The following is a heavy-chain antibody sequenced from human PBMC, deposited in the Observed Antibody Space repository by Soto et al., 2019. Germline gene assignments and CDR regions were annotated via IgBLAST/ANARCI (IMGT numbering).Heavy chain of an antibody. V-gene: IGHV3-11*06. CDR2: ISSSSSYT. CDR1: GFTFSDYY. J-gene: IGHJ6*02. D-gene: IGHD2-2*02. Sequence: GGSLRLSCAASGFTFSDYYMSWIRQAPGKGLEWVSYISSSSSYTNYADSVKGRFTISRDNAKNSLYLQMNSLRAEDTAVYYCAREGYCSSTSCYNYYYGMDVWGQGTTVTVSS. CDR3: AREGYCSSTSCYNYYYGMDV.